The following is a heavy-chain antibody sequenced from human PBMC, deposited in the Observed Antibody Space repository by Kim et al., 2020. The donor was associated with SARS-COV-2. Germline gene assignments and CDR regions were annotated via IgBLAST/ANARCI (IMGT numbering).Heavy chain of an antibody. Sequence: GEGRFTLARDNAKNSLYLQMNSLRAEDTAVYYCARVAYCSGGSCYYFDYWGQGTLVTVSS. CDR3: ARVAYCSGGSCYYFDY. V-gene: IGHV3-11*05. D-gene: IGHD2-15*01. J-gene: IGHJ4*02.